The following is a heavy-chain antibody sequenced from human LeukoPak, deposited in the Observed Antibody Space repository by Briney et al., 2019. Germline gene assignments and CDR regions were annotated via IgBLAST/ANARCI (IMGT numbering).Heavy chain of an antibody. Sequence: GGSLRLSCAASGFTFDDYAMHWVRQAPGKGLEWVSGISWNSGSIGYADSVKGRFTISRDNAKNSLYLQMNSLRAEDTALYYCAKDIGDYTAGYFDYWGQGTLVTVSS. CDR2: ISWNSGSI. V-gene: IGHV3-9*01. CDR1: GFTFDDYA. J-gene: IGHJ4*02. D-gene: IGHD4-17*01. CDR3: AKDIGDYTAGYFDY.